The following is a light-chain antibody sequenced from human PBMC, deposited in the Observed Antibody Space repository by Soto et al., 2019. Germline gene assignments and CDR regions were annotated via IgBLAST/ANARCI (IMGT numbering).Light chain of an antibody. V-gene: IGLV1-44*01. Sequence: QSVPTQPPSASGTPGQRVTISCPGSSSNIGSNAVNWYQQFPGTAPKLLIYSNDQRPSGVPDRFSGSESGTSASLAISGLQSEDEADYYCAAWDDSLNGWVFGGGTKVTVL. CDR3: AAWDDSLNGWV. J-gene: IGLJ3*02. CDR1: SSNIGSNA. CDR2: SND.